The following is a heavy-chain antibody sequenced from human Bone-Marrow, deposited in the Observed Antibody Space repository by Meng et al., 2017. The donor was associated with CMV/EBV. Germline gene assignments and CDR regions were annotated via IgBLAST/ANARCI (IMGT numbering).Heavy chain of an antibody. V-gene: IGHV3-23*03. CDR3: ARDDFTTSSYDL. CDR1: GFTFSSYA. CDR2: IYSGGSST. Sequence: GGSLRLSCAASGFTFSSYAMSWVRQAPGKGLEWVSVIYSGGSSTYYADSVKGRFTISRDNARNTVFLQLNSVTADDTALYYCARDDFTTSSYDLWGQGTLVTVSS. D-gene: IGHD3-16*01. J-gene: IGHJ4*02.